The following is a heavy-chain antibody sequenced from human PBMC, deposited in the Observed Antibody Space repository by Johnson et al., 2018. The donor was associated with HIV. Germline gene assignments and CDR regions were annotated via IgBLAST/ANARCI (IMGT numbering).Heavy chain of an antibody. CDR3: AKDGYRAALDV. D-gene: IGHD5-24*01. CDR2: ISGTGGST. CDR1: GFTFSSYA. Sequence: MMLVESGGDLVQPGGSLGLSCAASGFTFSSYAMSWVRQAPGRGLEWVSSISGTGGSTYYADSGKGRFTISRENSKNTLYRQMSSRRPEDTAVHYCAKDGYRAALDVWGQGTMVTVST. J-gene: IGHJ3*01. V-gene: IGHV3-23*04.